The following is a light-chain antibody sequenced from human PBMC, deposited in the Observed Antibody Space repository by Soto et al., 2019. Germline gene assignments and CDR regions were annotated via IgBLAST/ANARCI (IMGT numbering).Light chain of an antibody. CDR1: SSDVGGYNY. CDR3: CSYAGSPYV. CDR2: DVS. V-gene: IGLV2-11*01. Sequence: QSALTQPRSVSGSPGQSVAISCTGTSSDVGGYNYVSWYQQHPGKAPKLMIYDVSKRPSGVPDRFSGSKSGNTASLTISGLQAEDEADYCCSYAGSPYVFGTGTKVTVL. J-gene: IGLJ1*01.